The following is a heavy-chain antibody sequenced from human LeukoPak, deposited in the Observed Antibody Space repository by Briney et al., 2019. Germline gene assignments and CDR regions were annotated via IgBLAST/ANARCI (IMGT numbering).Heavy chain of an antibody. J-gene: IGHJ4*02. CDR2: MNPNSGNT. CDR1: GYTFTSYD. CDR3: ARFQSNGYSSSWYEGGYDY. Sequence: GASVKVSCKASGYTFTSYDINWVRQATGQGLEWMGWMNPNSGNTGYAQKFQGRVTMTRNTSISTAYVELGSLRSEDTAVYYCARFQSNGYSSSWYEGGYDYWGQGTLVTVSS. D-gene: IGHD6-13*01. V-gene: IGHV1-8*01.